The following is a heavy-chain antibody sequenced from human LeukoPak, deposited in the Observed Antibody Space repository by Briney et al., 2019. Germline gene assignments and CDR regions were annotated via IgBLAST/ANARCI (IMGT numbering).Heavy chain of an antibody. CDR2: ISSSGSTI. CDR3: ARTKYDYWFDP. J-gene: IGHJ5*02. Sequence: PGGSLRLSCADSGFTFSSYEMNWVRQAPGKGLEWVSYISSSGSTIYYADSVKGRFTISRDKAKNSLYLQMNSLRAEDTAVYYCARTKYDYWFDPWGQGTLVTVSS. D-gene: IGHD3-16*01. CDR1: GFTFSSYE. V-gene: IGHV3-48*03.